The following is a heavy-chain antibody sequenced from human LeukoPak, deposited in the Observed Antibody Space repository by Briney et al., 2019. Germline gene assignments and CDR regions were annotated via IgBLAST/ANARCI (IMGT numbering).Heavy chain of an antibody. CDR3: ARSLPGYYGMDV. V-gene: IGHV3-30-3*01. Sequence: GGSLRLSCAASGFTFSSYAMHWVRQAPGKGLEWVAVISYDGSNKYYADSVKGRFTISRDNSKNTLYLQMNSLSAEDTAVYYCARSLPGYYGMDVWGQGTTVTVSS. J-gene: IGHJ6*02. CDR2: ISYDGSNK. CDR1: GFTFSSYA.